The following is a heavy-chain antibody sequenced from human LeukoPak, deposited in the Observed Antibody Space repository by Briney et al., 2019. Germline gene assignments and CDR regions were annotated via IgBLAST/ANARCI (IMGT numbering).Heavy chain of an antibody. J-gene: IGHJ6*02. V-gene: IGHV3-30*18. CDR3: AKNPISGPQKHYYYGLDV. D-gene: IGHD6-19*01. Sequence: GGSLRLSCAASGLTFSTYGMHWVRQAPGKGLEWVAVISPDGSKTESLESVKGRFTESRDNSNNTLYLQINSVKAEDTAVYFCAKNPISGPQKHYYYGLDVWGQGTSVTVSS. CDR2: ISPDGSKT. CDR1: GLTFSTYG.